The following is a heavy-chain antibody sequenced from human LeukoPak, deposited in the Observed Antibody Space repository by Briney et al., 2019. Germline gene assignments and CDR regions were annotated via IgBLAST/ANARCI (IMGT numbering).Heavy chain of an antibody. D-gene: IGHD2-15*01. Sequence: SETLSLTCSVSGYSISSGYYWAWMRQPPGKGLEWIGSINHSGSTYYNPSLKSRVTVSVDTSKNQFSLRQSSVTAADTAVYYCARVCSSGRCCDQWGQGTLVTVSS. CDR3: ARVCSSGRCCDQ. CDR2: INHSGST. V-gene: IGHV4-38-2*02. J-gene: IGHJ4*02. CDR1: GYSISSGYY.